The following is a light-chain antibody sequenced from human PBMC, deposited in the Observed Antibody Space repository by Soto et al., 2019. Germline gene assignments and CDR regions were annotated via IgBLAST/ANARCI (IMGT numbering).Light chain of an antibody. CDR3: QHRSHWPPELT. CDR2: DAS. J-gene: IGKJ4*01. Sequence: EVVLTQSPATLSLSPGERATLSCRASQGVTTYLAWYQQKPGQAPRLLIYDASTRATGIPARFSGTGSGTEFTLTISRLEPEDFAVYYCQHRSHWPPELTFGAGTKVDI. V-gene: IGKV3-11*01. CDR1: QGVTTY.